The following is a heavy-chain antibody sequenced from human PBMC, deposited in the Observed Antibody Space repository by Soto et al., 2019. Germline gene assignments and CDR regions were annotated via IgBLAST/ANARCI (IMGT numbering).Heavy chain of an antibody. CDR2: IYWDDDK. CDR1: GFSLSTGGVG. D-gene: IGHD2-21*01. CDR3: AHSRCGGDCLQSYSSHYYYGMDV. J-gene: IGHJ6*02. Sequence: QITLKESGPSLVKPTQTLTLTCTFSGFSLSTGGVGVGWIRQPPGKALEWLALIYWDDDKRYSPSLRSRLTVTTATSTNQVVLTMTNMEPVDTATYYCAHSRCGGDCLQSYSSHYYYGMDVWGQGTTVTVSS. V-gene: IGHV2-5*02.